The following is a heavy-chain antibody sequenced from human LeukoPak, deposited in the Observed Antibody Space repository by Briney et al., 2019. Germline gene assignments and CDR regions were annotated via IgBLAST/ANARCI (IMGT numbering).Heavy chain of an antibody. J-gene: IGHJ5*02. CDR2: IIPVFSTA. Sequence: SVKVSCNASGGTFSSYAISWVRQAPGQGLEWMGGIIPVFSTAKYAQKFQGRVTITADESTSTAYMELGSLRSEDTAVYYCARAGIASSQRWFDPWGQGTLVTVSS. D-gene: IGHD6-13*01. V-gene: IGHV1-69*01. CDR3: ARAGIASSQRWFDP. CDR1: GGTFSSYA.